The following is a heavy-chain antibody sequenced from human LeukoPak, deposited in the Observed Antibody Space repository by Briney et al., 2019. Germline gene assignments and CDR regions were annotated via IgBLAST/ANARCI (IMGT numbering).Heavy chain of an antibody. Sequence: GGSLRLSCAASGFTFSSYGMQWVRQAPGKGLEWVAFIRYDGSNKYYADSVKDRFTISRDNSKNTLYLQMNSLRDEDTAVYYCAKGMITFGGVIVNYFDYWGQGTLVTVSS. CDR3: AKGMITFGGVIVNYFDY. V-gene: IGHV3-30*02. CDR1: GFTFSSYG. J-gene: IGHJ4*02. D-gene: IGHD3-16*02. CDR2: IRYDGSNK.